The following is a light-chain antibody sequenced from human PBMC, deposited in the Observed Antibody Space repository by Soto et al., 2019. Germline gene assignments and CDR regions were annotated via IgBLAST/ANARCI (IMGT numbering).Light chain of an antibody. V-gene: IGLV2-8*01. CDR3: SSYTTSSSVV. Sequence: QSALTQPPSASGSPGQSVTISCTGTSSDVGIYNYVSWYQQHPGKAPKLIIYEVSKRPSGVPDRFSGSKSGNTASLTVSGLQAEDEADYYCSSYTTSSSVVFGGGTKLTVL. J-gene: IGLJ2*01. CDR1: SSDVGIYNY. CDR2: EVS.